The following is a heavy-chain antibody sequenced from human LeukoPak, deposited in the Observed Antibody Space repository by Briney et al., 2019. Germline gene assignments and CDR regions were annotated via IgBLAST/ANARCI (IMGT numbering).Heavy chain of an antibody. Sequence: GESLKISCKGSGYRISGYWIGWGRHLPRKGLDWMGIIYTGNSDTRYSPSFQGQVTISADTSISTAYLKWSSLKASDSAMFYCARLTNCGGDCYYFHYWGQGTLVTVSS. V-gene: IGHV5-51*01. D-gene: IGHD2-21*02. CDR1: GYRISGYW. J-gene: IGHJ4*02. CDR2: IYTGNSDT. CDR3: ARLTNCGGDCYYFHY.